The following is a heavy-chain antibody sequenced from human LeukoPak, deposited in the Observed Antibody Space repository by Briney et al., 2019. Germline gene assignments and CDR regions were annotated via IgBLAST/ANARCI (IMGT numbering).Heavy chain of an antibody. CDR2: IYPGDSDT. D-gene: IGHD1-26*01. J-gene: IGHJ4*02. Sequence: GESLKISCKGSGYSFTSYWIGWVRQMPGKGLEWMGIIYPGDSDTRYSPSFQGQVTISADKSINTAYLQWSSLKASDTAIYFCARRVNSGNYYYFDYWGQGTLVTVSS. V-gene: IGHV5-51*01. CDR1: GYSFTSYW. CDR3: ARRVNSGNYYYFDY.